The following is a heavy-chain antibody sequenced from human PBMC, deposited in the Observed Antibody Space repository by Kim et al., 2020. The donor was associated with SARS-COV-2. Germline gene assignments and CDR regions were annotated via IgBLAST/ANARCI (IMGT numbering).Heavy chain of an antibody. CDR2: ISYDGSNK. V-gene: IGHV3-30*04. Sequence: GGSLRLSCAASGFTFSSYAMHWVRQAPGKGLEWVAVISYDGSNKYYADSVKGRFTISRDNSKNTLYLQMNSLRAEDTAVYYCARVFPRYCSSTSCYTNY. CDR1: GFTFSSYA. CDR3: ARVFPRYCSSTSCYTNY. J-gene: IGHJ4*01. D-gene: IGHD2-2*01.